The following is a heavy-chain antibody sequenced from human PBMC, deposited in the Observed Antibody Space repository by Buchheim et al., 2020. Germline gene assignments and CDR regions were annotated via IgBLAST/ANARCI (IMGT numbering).Heavy chain of an antibody. CDR3: ARGPSSVFSYYYYGMDV. CDR1: GGSFSGYY. D-gene: IGHD6-25*01. Sequence: QVQLQQWGAGLLKPSETLSLTCAVYGGSFSGYYWSWIRQPPGKGLEWIGEINHSGSTNYNPSLKSRVTISVDTSKNQFSLKLSSVTAADTAVYYCARGPSSVFSYYYYGMDVWGQGTT. V-gene: IGHV4-34*01. J-gene: IGHJ6*02. CDR2: INHSGST.